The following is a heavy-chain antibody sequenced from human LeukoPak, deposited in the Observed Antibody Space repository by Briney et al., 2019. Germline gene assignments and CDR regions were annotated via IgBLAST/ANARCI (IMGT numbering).Heavy chain of an antibody. Sequence: ASVRVSCKTSGYTFTSSHAHWVRQAPGQGLEWIGLVNCGDGYTNYAQKLQGRVNVTADTSTSTLYMDLTSLTTEDTAIYYCARDRGGSYSIDYWGQGTLVTVSS. V-gene: IGHV1-46*01. CDR2: VNCGDGYT. D-gene: IGHD1-26*01. CDR3: ARDRGGSYSIDY. J-gene: IGHJ4*02. CDR1: GYTFTSSH.